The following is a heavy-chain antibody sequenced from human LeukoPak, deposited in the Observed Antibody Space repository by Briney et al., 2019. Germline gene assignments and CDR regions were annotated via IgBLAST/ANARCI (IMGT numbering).Heavy chain of an antibody. V-gene: IGHV3-23*01. D-gene: IGHD3-10*01. CDR2: ITGSGVST. CDR3: ARNPTYYGSGPGYFDY. J-gene: IGHJ4*02. CDR1: GFTFNNYA. Sequence: GGSLRLSCTASGFTFNNYAMTWVRQAPGKGLEWVSAITGSGVSTNYADSVKGRFTISRDNSKNTIYLQMNSLRAEDTAVYYCARNPTYYGSGPGYFDYWGQGTLVTVSS.